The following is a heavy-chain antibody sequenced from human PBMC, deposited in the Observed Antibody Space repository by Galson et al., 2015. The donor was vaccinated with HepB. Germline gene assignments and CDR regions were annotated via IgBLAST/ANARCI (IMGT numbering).Heavy chain of an antibody. V-gene: IGHV1-69*01. CDR3: ARGVVAAKGVWFDP. CDR1: GYTFTSYA. D-gene: IGHD2-15*01. CDR2: IIPIFGTA. Sequence: GYTFTSYAISWVRQAPGQGLEWMGGIIPIFGTANYAQKFQGRVTITADESTSTAYMELSSLRSEDTAVYYCARGVVAAKGVWFDPWGQGTLVTVSS. J-gene: IGHJ5*02.